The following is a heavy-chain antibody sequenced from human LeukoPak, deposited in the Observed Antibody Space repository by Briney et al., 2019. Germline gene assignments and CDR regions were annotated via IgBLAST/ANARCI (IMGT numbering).Heavy chain of an antibody. CDR1: GFTFSSYV. CDR2: ITYDGKDK. D-gene: IGHD6-25*01. CDR3: TRALLPRDLAAAGGLGH. Sequence: GGTLRLSCAASGFTFSSYVMHWVRQAPGKGLEWVAGITYDGKDKYYADFVKGRFTFSRDNSKNTLYLQMNSLKSEDTAVYFCTRALLPRDLAAAGGLGHWGQGTLITVSS. J-gene: IGHJ4*02. V-gene: IGHV3-30*04.